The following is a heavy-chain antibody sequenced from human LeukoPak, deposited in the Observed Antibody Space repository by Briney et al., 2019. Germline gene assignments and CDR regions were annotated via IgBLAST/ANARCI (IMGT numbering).Heavy chain of an antibody. D-gene: IGHD6-13*01. V-gene: IGHV1-2*02. Sequence: ASVKVSCKASGYTFTGYYMHWVRQAPGQGLEWMGWINPNSGGTNYAQKFQGRVTMTRDTSISTAYMELSRLRSDDTAVYYCARIPGIAAAGNDYWGQGTLVTVPS. CDR3: ARIPGIAAAGNDY. CDR2: INPNSGGT. J-gene: IGHJ4*02. CDR1: GYTFTGYY.